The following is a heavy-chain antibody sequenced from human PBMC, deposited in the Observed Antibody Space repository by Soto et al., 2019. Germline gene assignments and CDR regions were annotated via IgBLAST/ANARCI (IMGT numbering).Heavy chain of an antibody. Sequence: PVGSLRLSCAASGFTFDDYTMHWVRQAPGKGLEWVSLISWDGGSTYYADSVKGRFTISGDNSKNSLYLQMNSLRTEDTALYYCAKSASAHYGMDVWGQGTTVTVSS. CDR1: GFTFDDYT. CDR2: ISWDGGST. CDR3: AKSASAHYGMDV. V-gene: IGHV3-43*01. J-gene: IGHJ6*02.